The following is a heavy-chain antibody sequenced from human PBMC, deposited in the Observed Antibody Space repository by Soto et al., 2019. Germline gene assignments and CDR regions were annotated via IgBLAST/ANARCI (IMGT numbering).Heavy chain of an antibody. Sequence: QVQLVQAGAEVKKPGSSVKVSCKASGGTFSSYAISWVRQAPGQGLEWMGGIIPIFGTANYAQQFQGRVTITADESTSTAYMEVSSLRSGDTAVYYCARASTHTAMAYYCDYLGQGTLVTVSS. J-gene: IGHJ4*02. D-gene: IGHD5-18*01. CDR1: GGTFSSYA. V-gene: IGHV1-69*01. CDR2: IIPIFGTA. CDR3: ARASTHTAMAYYCDY.